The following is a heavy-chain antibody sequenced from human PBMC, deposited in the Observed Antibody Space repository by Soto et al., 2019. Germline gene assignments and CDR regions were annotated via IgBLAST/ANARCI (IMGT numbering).Heavy chain of an antibody. J-gene: IGHJ4*02. D-gene: IGHD5-18*01. Sequence: QVQLQESGPGLVKPSQTLCLNCSVCGGSINSGGYCWSWIRQHPGKGLDWIGCISYGGSTSYNPSLKSRVTISVDTSKNQFSLKLTSVTAADTAVYYCSRGILVWGQGALITVSS. CDR1: GGSINSGGYC. CDR3: SRGILV. CDR2: ISYGGST. V-gene: IGHV4-31*03.